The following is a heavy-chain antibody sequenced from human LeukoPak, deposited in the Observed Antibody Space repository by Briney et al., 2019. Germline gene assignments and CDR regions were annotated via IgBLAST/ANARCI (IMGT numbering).Heavy chain of an antibody. V-gene: IGHV4-39*01. CDR1: AGSFISSSHH. CDR3: VRHDGRGGATMGAFDS. CDR2: VYYGRTT. J-gene: IGHJ5*01. D-gene: IGHD5-12*01. Sequence: SETLSLTCTVSAGSFISSSHHWGWIRQSPGKGLEWIGSVYYGRTTYYNPSLDGRVTVSLDSSANQFSLQLNSVTAADTAVYYCVRHDGRGGATMGAFDSWGQGSLVTVSS.